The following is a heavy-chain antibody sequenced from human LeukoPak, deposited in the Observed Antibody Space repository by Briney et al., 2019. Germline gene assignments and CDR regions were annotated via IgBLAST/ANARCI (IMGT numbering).Heavy chain of an antibody. CDR2: ISWNSGSI. D-gene: IGHD1-14*01. CDR1: GFTFDDYA. CDR3: AKDIATGNRLYYFDY. V-gene: IGHV3-9*01. Sequence: GRSLRLSCAASGFTFDDYAMHWVRQAPGKGLEWVSGISWNSGSIGYADSVKGRFTISRDNAKNSLYLQMNSLRAEDTALYYCAKDIATGNRLYYFDYWGQGTLVTVSS. J-gene: IGHJ4*02.